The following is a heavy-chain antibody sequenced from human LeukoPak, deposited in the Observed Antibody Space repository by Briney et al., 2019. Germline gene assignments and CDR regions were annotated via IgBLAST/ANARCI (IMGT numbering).Heavy chain of an antibody. V-gene: IGHV3-7*01. Sequence: PGGSLRLSCEVSGFSFSTYWMTWVRQAPGKGLEWVANINQHGSETYYVDSVKGRFTISRDNAKNSVYLQMNSLRIEDTAVYYCARNRCMDVWGKGTTVTVSS. CDR3: ARNRCMDV. CDR1: GFSFSTYW. CDR2: INQHGSET. J-gene: IGHJ6*03. D-gene: IGHD1-14*01.